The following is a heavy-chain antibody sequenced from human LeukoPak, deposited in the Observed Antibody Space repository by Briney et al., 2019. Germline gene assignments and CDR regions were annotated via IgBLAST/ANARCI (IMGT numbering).Heavy chain of an antibody. J-gene: IGHJ4*02. Sequence: KPSETLSLTCAVYGGSFSGYYWSWIRQPPGKGLEWIGEINHSGSTNYNPSLKSRVTISVDTSKNQFSLKLSSVTAADTAVYYCARVDSYGNYFDYWGQGTLVTVSS. CDR3: ARVDSYGNYFDY. D-gene: IGHD5-18*01. V-gene: IGHV4-34*01. CDR1: GGSFSGYY. CDR2: INHSGST.